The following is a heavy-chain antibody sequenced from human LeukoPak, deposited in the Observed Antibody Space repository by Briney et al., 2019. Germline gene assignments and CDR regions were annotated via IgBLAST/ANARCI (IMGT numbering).Heavy chain of an antibody. CDR3: AGCIAVADYFDY. CDR1: GGSISSYY. V-gene: IGHV4-4*07. Sequence: PSETLSLTCTVSGGSISSYYWSWIRQPAGKGLEWIGRIYTSGSTNYHPSLKSRVTMSVDTSKNQFSLKLSSVTAADTAVYYCAGCIAVADYFDYWGQGTLVTVSS. J-gene: IGHJ4*02. D-gene: IGHD6-19*01. CDR2: IYTSGST.